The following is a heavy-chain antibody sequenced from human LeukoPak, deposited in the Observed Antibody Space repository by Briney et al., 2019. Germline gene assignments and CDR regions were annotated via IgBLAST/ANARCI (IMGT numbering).Heavy chain of an antibody. Sequence: SETLSLTCTVSGGSISSSSYYWGWIRQPPGKGLEWIGSIYYSGSTYYNPSLKSRVTISVDTSKNQFSLSLNSVTAADTAVYFCARGWYSTKEFDYWGQRTLVTVSS. CDR1: GGSISSSSYY. J-gene: IGHJ4*02. CDR3: ARGWYSTKEFDY. D-gene: IGHD6-13*01. CDR2: IYYSGST. V-gene: IGHV4-39*07.